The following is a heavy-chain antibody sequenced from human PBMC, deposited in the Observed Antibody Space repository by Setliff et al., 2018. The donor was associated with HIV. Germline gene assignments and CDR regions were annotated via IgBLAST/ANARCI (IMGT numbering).Heavy chain of an antibody. CDR2: INPIFGTA. CDR1: GYAFTDYS. J-gene: IGHJ6*03. Sequence: SVKVSCKTSGYAFTDYSIHWVRQAPGQGLEWVGRINPIFGTANYAQNFGGRVTITADQSTTTSYLQLNSLRFEDTAIYYCASDSPAARFEELEDHYYYFMDVWGKGTTVTVSS. D-gene: IGHD3-10*01. V-gene: IGHV1-69*13. CDR3: ASDSPAARFEELEDHYYYFMDV.